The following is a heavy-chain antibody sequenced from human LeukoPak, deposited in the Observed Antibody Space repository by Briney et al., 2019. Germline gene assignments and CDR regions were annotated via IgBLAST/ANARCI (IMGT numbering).Heavy chain of an antibody. CDR3: ARDLTAAGNWFDP. V-gene: IGHV7-4-1*02. J-gene: IGHJ5*02. CDR2: ITTNTGNP. Sequence: ASVKVSCKASGYTFTTYAMNWVRQAPGQGLEWMGWITTNTGNPTYAQDFTGRFVFSLDTSVSTAYLQISSLRAEDTAVYYCARDLTAAGNWFDPWGQGTLVTVSS. CDR1: GYTFTTYA. D-gene: IGHD6-13*01.